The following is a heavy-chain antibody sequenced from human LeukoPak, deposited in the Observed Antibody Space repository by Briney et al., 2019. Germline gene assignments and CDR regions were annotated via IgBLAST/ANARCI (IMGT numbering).Heavy chain of an antibody. CDR1: GFTFSNYA. CDR3: AKPPSYYDSSGSEYFQH. Sequence: AGGSLRLSCAASGFTFSNYAMSWVRQAPGKGLEWVSLISASGGSTYYADSVKGRFTISRDNSKSTLYLQMNSLRAEDTAVYYCAKPPSYYDSSGSEYFQHWGQGTLVTVSS. V-gene: IGHV3-23*01. CDR2: ISASGGST. D-gene: IGHD3-22*01. J-gene: IGHJ1*01.